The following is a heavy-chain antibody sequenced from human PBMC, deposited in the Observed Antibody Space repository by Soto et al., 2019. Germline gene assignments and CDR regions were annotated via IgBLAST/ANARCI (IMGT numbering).Heavy chain of an antibody. CDR3: ARDLGTTIAGPPRRETYGWLDP. Sequence: QVQLVQSGAEVKRPGSSVKLSCKASGGTFTYYGISWVRQAPGQGLEWMGGVIPIIGPATYAQKFQGRLTITADQSKSTAYMELSSLGAEDTAVDYCARDLGTTIAGPPRRETYGWLDPWGQGTLVTVSS. J-gene: IGHJ5*02. D-gene: IGHD3-22*01. CDR2: VIPIIGPA. V-gene: IGHV1-69*01. CDR1: GGTFTYYG.